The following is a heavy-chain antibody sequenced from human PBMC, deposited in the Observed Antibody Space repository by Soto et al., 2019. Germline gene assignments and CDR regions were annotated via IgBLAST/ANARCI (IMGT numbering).Heavy chain of an antibody. CDR3: ARVTYRRITIFGVVTDAFDI. CDR2: ISSSSSTI. CDR1: GFTFSSYS. V-gene: IGHV3-48*01. D-gene: IGHD3-3*01. J-gene: IGHJ3*02. Sequence: GGSLRLSCAASGFTFSSYSMNWVRQAPGKGLEWVSYISSSSSTIYYADSVKGRFTISRDNAKNSLYLQMSSLRAEDTAVYYCARVTYRRITIFGVVTDAFDIWGQGTMVTVSS.